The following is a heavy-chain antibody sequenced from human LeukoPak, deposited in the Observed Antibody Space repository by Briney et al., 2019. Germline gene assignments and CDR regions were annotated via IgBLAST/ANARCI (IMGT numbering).Heavy chain of an antibody. Sequence: PGGSLRLSCAASGFTFISYAIHWVRQAPGKGLEWVAFIMYDGSDKYYADSVKGRFTISRDNAKNSLYLQMNSLRAEDTAVYYCARAVLESDSSGYYWARYYYYYMDVWGKGTTVTISS. CDR2: IMYDGSDK. V-gene: IGHV3-30*04. CDR1: GFTFISYA. J-gene: IGHJ6*03. CDR3: ARAVLESDSSGYYWARYYYYYMDV. D-gene: IGHD3-22*01.